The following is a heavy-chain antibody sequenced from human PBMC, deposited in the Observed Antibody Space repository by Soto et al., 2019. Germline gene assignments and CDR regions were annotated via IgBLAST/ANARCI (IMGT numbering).Heavy chain of an antibody. Sequence: SETLSLTCTVSGGSITSGGHYWGWIRQYPGKGLEWIGHIYDSGNMYFYNPSLKSRVTISADTSRNQFSLSLSSLTAADTAVYDGARVDYSGHYFALTDFWGEGIRVTVSS. CDR1: GGSITSGGHY. CDR2: IYDSGNMY. J-gene: IGHJ4*02. V-gene: IGHV4-31*03. CDR3: ARVDYSGHYFALTDF. D-gene: IGHD4-4*01.